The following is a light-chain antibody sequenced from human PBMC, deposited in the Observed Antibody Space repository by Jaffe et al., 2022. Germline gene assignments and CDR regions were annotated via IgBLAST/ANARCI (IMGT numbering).Light chain of an antibody. CDR3: QHYDRSSMYT. CDR2: DAS. Sequence: ESVLTQSPDILSLSPGEGATLSCRASQSLSSTSVAWYQQQPGHPPRLLIYDASKRAPGIPDRFSGSGSGSDFTLSISRVEAEDFAMYYCQHYDRSSMYTFGQGTKLDIQ. CDR1: QSLSSTS. V-gene: IGKV3-20*01. J-gene: IGKJ2*01.